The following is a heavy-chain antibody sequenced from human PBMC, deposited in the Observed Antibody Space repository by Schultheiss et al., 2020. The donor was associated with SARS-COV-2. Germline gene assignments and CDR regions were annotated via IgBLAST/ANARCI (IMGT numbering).Heavy chain of an antibody. CDR2: ITGSGGDT. CDR1: GFTFSSYA. D-gene: IGHD3-22*01. V-gene: IGHV3-23*01. CDR3: ARVYYDSDYLDY. Sequence: GGSLRLSCAASGFTFSSYAMSWVRQAPGKGLDWVAAITGSGGDTYYGDSVKGRFTVSRDNSKNTLYLQMNSLKTEDTAVYYCARVYYDSDYLDYWGQGTLVTVSS. J-gene: IGHJ4*02.